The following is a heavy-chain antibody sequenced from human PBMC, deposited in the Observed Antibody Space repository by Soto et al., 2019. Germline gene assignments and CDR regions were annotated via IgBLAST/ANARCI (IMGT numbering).Heavy chain of an antibody. D-gene: IGHD3-3*02. CDR3: ATRNSDICGPSLNWLGT. V-gene: IGHV3-30*03. J-gene: IGHJ5*02. CDR1: GFTFSNYA. Sequence: PGGSLRLSCAAAGFTFSNYAMHWVRQAPGKGPEWVAAISYDGRNKYYADSVKGRFTISRDNSKNTLDLQMNSLRAEDTAVYYCATRNSDICGPSLNWLGTWGQRPMVGVSS. CDR2: ISYDGRNK.